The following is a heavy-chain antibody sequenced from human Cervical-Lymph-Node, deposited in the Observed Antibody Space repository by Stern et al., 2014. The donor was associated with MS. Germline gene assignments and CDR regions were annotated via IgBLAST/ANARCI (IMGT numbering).Heavy chain of an antibody. J-gene: IGHJ1*01. CDR1: GYSFTSYW. CDR2: IYPGDSDT. Sequence: EVQLVESGAEVKKPGESLKISCKGSGYSFTSYWIGWVRPMPGKGLEWMGIIYPGDSDTRYSPSFQGQVTISADKSISPAYLQWSSLKASDTAMYYCARGYYYDSSGSDPGYFQHWGQGTLVTVSS. D-gene: IGHD3-22*01. CDR3: ARGYYYDSSGSDPGYFQH. V-gene: IGHV5-51*01.